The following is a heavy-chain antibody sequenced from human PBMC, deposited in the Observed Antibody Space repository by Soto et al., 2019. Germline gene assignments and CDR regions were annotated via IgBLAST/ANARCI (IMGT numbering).Heavy chain of an antibody. D-gene: IGHD6-6*01. CDR2: INAGNGNT. J-gene: IGHJ4*02. CDR1: GYTFTSYA. CDR3: ARAAGGSSSFVDY. Sequence: QVQLVQSGAEEKKPGASVKVSCKASGYTFTSYAMHWVRQAPGQRLEWMGWINAGNGNTKYSQKFQGRVTITRDTSASTANMELSSLRTEDTAVYYCARAAGGSSSFVDYWGQGALVTVSS. V-gene: IGHV1-3*05.